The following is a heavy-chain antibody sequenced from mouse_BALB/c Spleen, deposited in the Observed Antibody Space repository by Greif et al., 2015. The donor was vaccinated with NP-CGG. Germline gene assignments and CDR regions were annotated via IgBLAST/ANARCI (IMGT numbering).Heavy chain of an antibody. Sequence: EVQVVESGGGLVKPGGSLKLSCAASGFTFSSYAMSWVRQSPEKRLEWVAEISSGGSYTYYPDTVTGRFTISRDNAKNTLYLEMSSLRSEDTAMYYCAREGDGYWGQGTLVTVSA. V-gene: IGHV5-9-4*01. CDR1: GFTFSSYA. CDR2: ISSGGSYT. CDR3: AREGDGY. D-gene: IGHD2-3*01. J-gene: IGHJ3*01.